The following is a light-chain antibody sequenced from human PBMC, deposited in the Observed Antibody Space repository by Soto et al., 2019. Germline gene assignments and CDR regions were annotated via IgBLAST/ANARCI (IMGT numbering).Light chain of an antibody. CDR3: QQYHSNPST. CDR1: QSLYNSNNLNY. J-gene: IGKJ2*01. CDR2: WAS. V-gene: IGKV4-1*01. Sequence: DIVMTQSPDSLAVSRGERATINCKSSQSLYNSNNLNYLAWYQQKPGQPPKLLLYWASTRESGVPDRFSGSGSGTDFTLTISSLQAADVAVYYCQQYHSNPSTFGQGTKLEIK.